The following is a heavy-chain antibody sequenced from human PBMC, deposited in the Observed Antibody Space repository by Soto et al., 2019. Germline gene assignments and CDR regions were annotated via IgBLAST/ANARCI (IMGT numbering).Heavy chain of an antibody. V-gene: IGHV1-2*04. J-gene: IGHJ6*02. Sequence: ASVKVSCKASGYTFTGYYMHWVRQAPGQGLEWMGWINPNSGGTNYAQKFQGWVTMTRDTSISTAYMELSRLRSDDTAVYYCARPTEYYYYGMDVWGQGTTVTVSS. CDR3: ARPTEYYYYGMDV. CDR1: GYTFTGYY. CDR2: INPNSGGT.